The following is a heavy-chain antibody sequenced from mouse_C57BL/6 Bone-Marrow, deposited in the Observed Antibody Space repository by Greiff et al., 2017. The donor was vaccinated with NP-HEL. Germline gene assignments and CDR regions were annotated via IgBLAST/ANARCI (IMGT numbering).Heavy chain of an antibody. CDR3: AVGAMDY. Sequence: VQLQQPGAELVMPGASVKLSCKASGYTFTSYWMHWVKQRPGQGLEWIGEIDPSDSYTNYNQKFKGKSTLTVDKSSSTAYMQLSSLTSEDSAVYYCAVGAMDYWGQGTSVTVSS. J-gene: IGHJ4*01. V-gene: IGHV1-69*01. CDR2: IDPSDSYT. CDR1: GYTFTSYW.